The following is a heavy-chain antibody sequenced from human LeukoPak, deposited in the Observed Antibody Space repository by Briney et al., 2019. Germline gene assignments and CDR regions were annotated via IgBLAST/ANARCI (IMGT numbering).Heavy chain of an antibody. CDR2: IYTDGST. D-gene: IGHD4-23*01. J-gene: IGHJ4*02. CDR1: GFSVGNNY. Sequence: GGSLRLSCAASGFSVGNNYVTWVRQPPGKGLEWVSVIYTDGSTYYADSVKGRLIISRDSSKNTLYLQMNSPRAEDTAVYYCTDAVAGWGQGTLVTVSS. V-gene: IGHV3-53*05. CDR3: TDAVAG.